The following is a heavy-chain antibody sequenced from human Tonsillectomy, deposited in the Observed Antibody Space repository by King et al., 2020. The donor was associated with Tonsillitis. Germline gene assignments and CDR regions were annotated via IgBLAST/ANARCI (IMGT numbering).Heavy chain of an antibody. Sequence: VQLVESGGGLVQPGGSLRLSCAASGFTFSSYWMHWVRHAPGKGLVWVSRINSDGISTSYADSVKGRFTISRDNAKNTLYLQMHSLRAEDTALYYCARDLDYGDPMDYWGQGTLVTVSS. J-gene: IGHJ4*02. D-gene: IGHD4-17*01. CDR3: ARDLDYGDPMDY. CDR1: GFTFSSYW. V-gene: IGHV3-74*01. CDR2: INSDGIST.